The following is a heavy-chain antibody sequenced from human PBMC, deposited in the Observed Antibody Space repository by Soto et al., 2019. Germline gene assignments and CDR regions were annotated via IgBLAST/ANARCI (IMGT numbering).Heavy chain of an antibody. J-gene: IGHJ5*02. D-gene: IGHD1-26*01. CDR2: IYTSGST. Sequence: SETLSLTCTVSGGSISSYYWSWIRQPAGKGLEWIGRIYTSGSTNYNPSLKSRVTMSVDTSKNQFSLKLSSVTAADTAVYYCARDPSIIVGATMGPWFDPWGQGTLVTVSS. CDR1: GGSISSYY. CDR3: ARDPSIIVGATMGPWFDP. V-gene: IGHV4-4*07.